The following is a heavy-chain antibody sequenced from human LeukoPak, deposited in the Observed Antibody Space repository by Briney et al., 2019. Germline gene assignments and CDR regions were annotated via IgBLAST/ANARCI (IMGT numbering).Heavy chain of an antibody. CDR3: AKDTGVDWLPLYFDY. CDR1: GFTFDDYA. V-gene: IGHV3-9*01. Sequence: GGSLRLSCAASGFTFDDYAMHWVRQAPGKGLEWVSGISWNSGSIGYADSVKGRFTISRDNAKNSLYLQMNSLRAEDTALYYCAKDTGVDWLPLYFDYWGQGTLVTVSS. J-gene: IGHJ4*02. CDR2: ISWNSGSI. D-gene: IGHD3-9*01.